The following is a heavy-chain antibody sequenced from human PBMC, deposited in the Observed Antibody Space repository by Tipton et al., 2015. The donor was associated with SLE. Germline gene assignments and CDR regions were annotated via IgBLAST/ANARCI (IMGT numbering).Heavy chain of an antibody. D-gene: IGHD6-19*01. CDR1: GFTFDDYA. CDR2: ISWNSGSI. CDR3: ARSSSGLDY. Sequence: SLRLSCAASGFTFDDYAMHWVRQAPGKGLEWASGISWNSGSIGYADSVKGRFTISRDNAKNSLYLQMNSLRAEDTALYYCARSSSGLDYWGQGTLVTVSS. V-gene: IGHV3-9*01. J-gene: IGHJ4*02.